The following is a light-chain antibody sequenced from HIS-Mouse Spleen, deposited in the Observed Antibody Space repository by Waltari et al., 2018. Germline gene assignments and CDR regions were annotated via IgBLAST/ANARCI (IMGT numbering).Light chain of an antibody. CDR2: LGS. CDR1: QSLLHSNGYNY. V-gene: IGKV2-28*01. J-gene: IGKJ3*01. CDR3: MQALQTPLVT. Sequence: DIVMTQSPLSLPVTPGEPASISCRSSQSLLHSNGYNYLDWYLQKPGQSPQLLIYLGSNRDSGVPDRFSGSGSGTDFTLKISRVEAEDVGVYYCMQALQTPLVTFGPGTKVDIK.